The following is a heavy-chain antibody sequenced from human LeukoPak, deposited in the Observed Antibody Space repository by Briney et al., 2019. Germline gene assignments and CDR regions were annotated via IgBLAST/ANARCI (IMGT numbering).Heavy chain of an antibody. Sequence: SETLSLTCAVYGGSFSGYYWSWIRQPPGKGLEWIGEINHSGSTNYNPSLKSRVTISVDTSKNQFSLKLSSVTAADTAVYCCARAKRVRGVITFDYWGQGTLVTVSS. D-gene: IGHD3-10*01. J-gene: IGHJ4*02. V-gene: IGHV4-34*01. CDR2: INHSGST. CDR1: GGSFSGYY. CDR3: ARAKRVRGVITFDY.